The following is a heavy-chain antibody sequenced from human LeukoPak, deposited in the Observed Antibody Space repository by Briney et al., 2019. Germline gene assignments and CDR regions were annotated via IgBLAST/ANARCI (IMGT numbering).Heavy chain of an antibody. Sequence: GGSLRLSCAASGFTFSSYWMHWVRQAPGKGLVWVSRINSDGSSTSYADSVKGRFTISRDNAKNTLYLQMNSLRAEDTAVYYCATMGVVPAAEKRRYNWFDPWGQGTLVTVSS. CDR3: ATMGVVPAAEKRRYNWFDP. CDR2: INSDGSST. V-gene: IGHV3-74*01. CDR1: GFTFSSYW. J-gene: IGHJ5*02. D-gene: IGHD2-2*01.